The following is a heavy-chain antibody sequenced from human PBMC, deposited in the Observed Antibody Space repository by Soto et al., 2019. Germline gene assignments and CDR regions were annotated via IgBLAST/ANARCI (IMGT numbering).Heavy chain of an antibody. V-gene: IGHV3-30-3*01. CDR3: AREVPAPSDYYYGLDV. J-gene: IGHJ6*02. CDR1: GFTFSTYA. CDR2: ISYDGNHK. Sequence: QVPLVESGGGVVQPGRSLRLSCAASGFTFSTYAMHWVRQAPGKGLEWVVVISYDGNHKYYADSVKGRFTISRDNSNNTLYLQMNSLRAEDTAVYYCAREVPAPSDYYYGLDVWGQGATVTVSS. D-gene: IGHD2-2*01.